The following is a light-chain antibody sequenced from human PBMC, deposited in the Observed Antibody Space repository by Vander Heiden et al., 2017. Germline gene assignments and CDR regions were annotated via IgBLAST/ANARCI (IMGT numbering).Light chain of an antibody. V-gene: IGLV2-14*03. Sequence: QSALTQPASVSGSPGQSITISCTGSSSDIGGYNYVSWYQQHPGKAPKLMIHDVSDRPSGVSNRFSGSKPGNTASLTISGLQAEDEADYYCCSYTSSSTLYVFGTGTKVTVL. CDR3: CSYTSSSTLYV. J-gene: IGLJ1*01. CDR2: DVS. CDR1: SSDIGGYNY.